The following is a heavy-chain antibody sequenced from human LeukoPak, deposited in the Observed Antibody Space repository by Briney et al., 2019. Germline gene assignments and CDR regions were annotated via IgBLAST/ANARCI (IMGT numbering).Heavy chain of an antibody. V-gene: IGHV1-2*02. CDR3: ARDGGEVVVAAWNAFDI. CDR1: GYTLTGYY. D-gene: IGHD2-15*01. CDR2: INPNSGGT. Sequence: ASVKVSCKASGYTLTGYYMHWVRQAPGQGLEWMGWINPNSGGTNYAQKFQGRVTMTRDTSISTAYMELSRLRSDDTAVYYCARDGGEVVVAAWNAFDIWGQGTMVTVSS. J-gene: IGHJ3*02.